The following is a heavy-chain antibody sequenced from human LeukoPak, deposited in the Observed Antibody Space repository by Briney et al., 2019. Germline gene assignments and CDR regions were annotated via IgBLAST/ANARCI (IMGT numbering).Heavy chain of an antibody. CDR1: GYTFTSYG. CDR2: ISPYNGNT. J-gene: IGHJ6*03. CDR3: ARFPAPDSSGYYRSDYYYYMDV. D-gene: IGHD3-22*01. Sequence: ASVKVSCKASGYTFTSYGISWVRQAPGQGLEWMGWISPYNGNTDHAQKFQGRVTMTTDTFTSTAYMDLRSLRSDDTAVYYCARFPAPDSSGYYRSDYYYYMDVWGKGTTVTISS. V-gene: IGHV1-18*01.